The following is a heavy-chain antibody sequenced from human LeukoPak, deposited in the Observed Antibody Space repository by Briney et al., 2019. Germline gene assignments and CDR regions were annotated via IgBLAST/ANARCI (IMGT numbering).Heavy chain of an antibody. V-gene: IGHV3-30*04. Sequence: GGSLRLSCAASGFTFSNYAISWVRQAPGKGLEWVAVISYDGSNKYYADSVKGRFTISRDNSKNTLYLQMNSLRAEDTAVYYCASGYCSGGSCSDFDYWGQGTLVTVSS. D-gene: IGHD2-15*01. CDR2: ISYDGSNK. J-gene: IGHJ4*02. CDR1: GFTFSNYA. CDR3: ASGYCSGGSCSDFDY.